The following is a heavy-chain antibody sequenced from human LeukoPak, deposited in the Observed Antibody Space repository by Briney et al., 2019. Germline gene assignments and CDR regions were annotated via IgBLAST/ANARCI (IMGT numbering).Heavy chain of an antibody. J-gene: IGHJ4*02. CDR1: GFSVSSNY. D-gene: IGHD6-19*01. CDR2: IYSGSST. V-gene: IGHV3-53*01. CDR3: ARVRIPEYSGGWYFDY. Sequence: PGGSLRLSSADSGFSVSSNYMSWVRQAPGMGLEWVSVIYSGSSTNYADSVKGRFTISRDNSKNTLHLQMNSLRAEDTAVYYCARVRIPEYSGGWYFDYWGQGTLVTVSS.